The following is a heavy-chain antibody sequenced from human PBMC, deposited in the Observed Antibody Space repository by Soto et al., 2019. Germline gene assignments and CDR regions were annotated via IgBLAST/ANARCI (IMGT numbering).Heavy chain of an antibody. CDR1: GGSVSSPSYY. J-gene: IGHJ6*02. V-gene: IGHV4-61*01. CDR2: IYYSGST. CDR3: AREAVAGTSDYFYYGMDV. D-gene: IGHD6-19*01. Sequence: QVQLQESGPGLVKPTETLSLTCTVSGGSVSSPSYYWNWVRQPPGKGLEWIGYIYYSGSTNNNPSLKSRVTISVDTSKNQFSLKLSSMTAADTVVYYCAREAVAGTSDYFYYGMDVWGQGTTVTVSS.